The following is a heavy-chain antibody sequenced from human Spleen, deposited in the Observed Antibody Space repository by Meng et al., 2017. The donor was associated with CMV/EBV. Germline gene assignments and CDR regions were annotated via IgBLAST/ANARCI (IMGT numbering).Heavy chain of an antibody. J-gene: IGHJ6*02. D-gene: IGHD5-18*01. Sequence: GESLKISCAASGFTFSIYEMNWVRQAPGKGLEWVSFISNSGETVYYADSVKGRYTISRDNAKNTLYLQMSSLRAEDTAVYYCARVDTAMVTGYYYGMDVWGQGTTVTVSS. CDR2: ISNSGETV. V-gene: IGHV3-48*03. CDR1: GFTFSIYE. CDR3: ARVDTAMVTGYYYGMDV.